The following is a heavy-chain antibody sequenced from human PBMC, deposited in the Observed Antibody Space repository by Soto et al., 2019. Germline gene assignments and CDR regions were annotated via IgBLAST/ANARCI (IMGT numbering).Heavy chain of an antibody. CDR2: IIPIVGTA. J-gene: IGHJ6*02. D-gene: IGHD3-10*01. V-gene: IGHV1-69*01. Sequence: QVQLVQSGAEVKKPGSSVKVSCKASGGTFSSYAISWVRQAPGQGLEWMGGIIPIVGTANYAQKFQGRVTITADESTRIAYMGVSSLRSEDMDVYCCAGVRVRGFIMGRDHDYYIDVWGRGTTVTVSS. CDR3: AGVRVRGFIMGRDHDYYIDV. CDR1: GGTFSSYA.